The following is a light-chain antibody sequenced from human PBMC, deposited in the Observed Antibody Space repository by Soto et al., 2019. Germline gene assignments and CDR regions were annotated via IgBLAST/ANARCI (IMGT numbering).Light chain of an antibody. V-gene: IGLV4-69*01. CDR2: LNSDGSH. CDR1: SGHSSYA. CDR3: QTWGSGTVV. Sequence: QPVLTQSPSASASLGASVKLTCTLSSGHSSYAIVWHQQQPEKGPRYLMKLNSDGSHSKGDGIPDRFSGSSSGAERYLTISSLQSEDEADYYCQTWGSGTVVFGGGTQLTVL. J-gene: IGLJ2*01.